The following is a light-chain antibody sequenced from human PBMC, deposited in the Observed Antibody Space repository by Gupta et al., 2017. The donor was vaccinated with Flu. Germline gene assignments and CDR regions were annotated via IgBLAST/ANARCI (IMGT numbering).Light chain of an antibody. Sequence: QSALTQPPSASGPPGPRVTFSCSGSSSNIGRYTVDWYQQHPGAAPKLLIYDFSDRHSGVPDRFSGSKSGTSATLAISGLQAEDETDYYCDVWDDSRGGHYVFGTGTKVTVL. CDR1: SSNIGRYT. CDR2: DFS. J-gene: IGLJ1*01. CDR3: DVWDDSRGGHYV. V-gene: IGLV1-44*01.